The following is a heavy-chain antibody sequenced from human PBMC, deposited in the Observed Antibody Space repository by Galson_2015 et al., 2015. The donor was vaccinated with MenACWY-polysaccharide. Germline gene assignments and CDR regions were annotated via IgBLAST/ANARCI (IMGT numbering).Heavy chain of an antibody. D-gene: IGHD2-8*01. V-gene: IGHV1-46*01. J-gene: IGHJ6*03. CDR2: VKPSGGHP. CDR3: ARAAYCTHYCYHYYYMDV. CDR1: GYTFTNYY. Sequence: SVKVSCKASGYTFTNYYIHWVRQAPGLGLEWMGAVKPSGGHPIQEQKFQGRVTMTSDTSTSTVYMEVRSLGSDDTAIYYCARAAYCTHYCYHYYYMDVWGKGTTVTVSS.